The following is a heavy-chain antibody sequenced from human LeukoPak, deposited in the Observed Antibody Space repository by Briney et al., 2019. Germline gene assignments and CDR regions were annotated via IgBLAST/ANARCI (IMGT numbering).Heavy chain of an antibody. D-gene: IGHD2-15*01. CDR1: GYTFTSYY. CDR2: INPSGGST. Sequence: ASVNVSCKASGYTFTSYYMHWVRQAPGQGLEWMGIINPSGGSTSYAQKFQGRVTMTRDTSTSTVYMELSSLSSEDTAGYYCAREVLLAFDIWGQGTMVTVSS. CDR3: AREVLLAFDI. J-gene: IGHJ3*02. V-gene: IGHV1-46*01.